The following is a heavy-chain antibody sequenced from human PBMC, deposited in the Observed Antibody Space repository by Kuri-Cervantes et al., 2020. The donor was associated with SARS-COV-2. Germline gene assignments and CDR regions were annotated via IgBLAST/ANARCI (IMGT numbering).Heavy chain of an antibody. D-gene: IGHD4/OR15-4a*01. CDR1: GFTFSSYA. CDR2: ISYDGSNK. CDR3: ARARGASYYFDY. J-gene: IGHJ4*02. V-gene: IGHV3-30-3*01. Sequence: GGSLRLSCAASGFTFSSYAMHWVRQAPGKGLEWVAVISYDGSNKYYADSVKGRFTISRDNSKNTLYLQMNSLRAEDTAVYYCARARGASYYFDYWGQGTLVTVSS.